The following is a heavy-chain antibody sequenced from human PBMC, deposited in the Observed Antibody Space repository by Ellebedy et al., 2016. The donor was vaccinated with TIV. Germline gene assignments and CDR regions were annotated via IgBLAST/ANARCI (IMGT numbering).Heavy chain of an antibody. D-gene: IGHD3-16*01. CDR1: GFTFSSYW. CDR2: INSDGSST. V-gene: IGHV3-74*01. J-gene: IGHJ6*02. CDR3: ARVGGEFTGGDYYYYYYGMDV. Sequence: GESLKISXAASGFTFSSYWMHWVRQAPGKGLVWVSRINSDGSSTSYADSVKGRFTISRDNAKNSLYLQMNSLRAEDTAVYYCARVGGEFTGGDYYYYYYGMDVWGQGTTVTVSS.